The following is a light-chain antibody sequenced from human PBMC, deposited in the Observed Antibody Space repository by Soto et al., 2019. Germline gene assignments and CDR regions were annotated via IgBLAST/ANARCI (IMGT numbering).Light chain of an antibody. Sequence: ETVMTQSAASLSVSPGERATLSYGASQSVSTNLAWYQQKPGQVPRLLIYGASTRASDIPARFSGSGSGTEFTLTISSLQSEDFAVYYCQQYNEWPLTFGGGTKVEIE. V-gene: IGKV3-15*01. CDR2: GAS. CDR3: QQYNEWPLT. J-gene: IGKJ4*01. CDR1: QSVSTN.